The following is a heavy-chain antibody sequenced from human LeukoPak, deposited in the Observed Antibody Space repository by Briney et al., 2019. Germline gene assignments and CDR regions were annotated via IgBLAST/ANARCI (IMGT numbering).Heavy chain of an antibody. CDR2: IKSKTDGETT. CDR3: TGWKNY. D-gene: IGHD1-1*01. Sequence: PGGSLRLSCAASGLTFNNAWMNWVRQAPGKGLEWVGRIKSKTDGETTDYAAFVRGRFTISRDDSKNTLYLQVNSLKAEDTAVYYCTGWKNYWGQGTLVTVSS. CDR1: GLTFNNAW. J-gene: IGHJ4*02. V-gene: IGHV3-15*07.